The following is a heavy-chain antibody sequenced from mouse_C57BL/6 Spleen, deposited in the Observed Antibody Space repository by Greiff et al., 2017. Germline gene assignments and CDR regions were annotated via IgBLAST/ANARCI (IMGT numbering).Heavy chain of an antibody. CDR1: GYTFTSYG. J-gene: IGHJ3*01. CDR2: IYPRSGNT. D-gene: IGHD1-1*01. CDR3: ANYYGSSYEGAY. V-gene: IGHV1-81*01. Sequence: VQLQQSGAELARPGASVKLSCKASGYTFTSYGISWVKQRTGQGLEWIGEIYPRSGNTYYNEKFKGTATLTADKSSSTAYMELRSLTSEDSAVYVCANYYGSSYEGAYWGQGTLVTVSA.